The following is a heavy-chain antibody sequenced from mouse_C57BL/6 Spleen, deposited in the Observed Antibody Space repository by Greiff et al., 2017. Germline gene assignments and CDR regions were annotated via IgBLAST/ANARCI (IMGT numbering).Heavy chain of an antibody. D-gene: IGHD1-1*01. CDR2: IYPRSGNP. V-gene: IGHV1-81*01. J-gene: IGHJ1*03. Sequence: VQLQQSGAELARPGASVKLSCKASGYTFTSYGISWVKQRTGQGLEWIGEIYPRSGNPYYNEKFKGKATLTADKSSSTAYMELRSLASEDSAVYFCARQDYGSSYRYFDVWGTGTTVTVSS. CDR1: GYTFTSYG. CDR3: ARQDYGSSYRYFDV.